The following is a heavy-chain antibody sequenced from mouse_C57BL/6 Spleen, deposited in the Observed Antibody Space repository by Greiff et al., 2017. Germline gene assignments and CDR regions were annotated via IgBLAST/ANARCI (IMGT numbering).Heavy chain of an antibody. J-gene: IGHJ4*01. CDR2: IYPGSGST. V-gene: IGHV1-55*01. CDR1: GYTFTSYW. D-gene: IGHD1-1*01. Sequence: QVQLQQPGAELVKPGASVKMSCKASGYTFTSYWITWVKQRPGQGLEWIGDIYPGSGSTNYNEKFKSKATLTVDTSSSTAYMQLSSLTSEDSAVYYFAKRSYGSSPPYAMDYWGQGTSVTVSS. CDR3: AKRSYGSSPPYAMDY.